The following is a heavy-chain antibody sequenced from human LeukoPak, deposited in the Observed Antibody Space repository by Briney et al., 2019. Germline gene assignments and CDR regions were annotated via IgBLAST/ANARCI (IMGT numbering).Heavy chain of an antibody. CDR2: ISPYNGNT. Sequence: ASVKVSCKASGYSFTTYGISWVRQAPGQGLEWMGWISPYNGNTKYAQMLQGRVTMTTDTSTNTAYMELRSLKSDDTGVYYCARAGAVAPYYYYMDGWGKGTTVTVSS. CDR3: ARAGAVAPYYYYMDG. J-gene: IGHJ6*03. V-gene: IGHV1-18*01. D-gene: IGHD6-19*01. CDR1: GYSFTTYG.